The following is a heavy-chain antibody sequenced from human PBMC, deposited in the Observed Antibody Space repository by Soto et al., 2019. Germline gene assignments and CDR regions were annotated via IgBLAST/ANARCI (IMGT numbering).Heavy chain of an antibody. CDR2: ISPYSGNT. CDR1: GYIFVNYG. D-gene: IGHD3-16*02. V-gene: IGHV1-18*01. J-gene: IGHJ6*02. Sequence: QVQLVQSGDEVRKPGSSVKVSCKASGYIFVNYGIAWVRQAPGQGLEWMGWISPYSGNTHYASKVQGRLTMTTDTATSAANMDLGNLTADDTVVDYCAMVDNFVTPTPQNVWGHGTTVTVSS. CDR3: AMVDNFVTPTPQNV.